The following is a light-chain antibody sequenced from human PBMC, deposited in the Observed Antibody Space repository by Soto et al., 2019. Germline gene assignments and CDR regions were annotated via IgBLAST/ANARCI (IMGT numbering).Light chain of an antibody. J-gene: IGLJ3*02. CDR2: NVS. CDR1: SSDVGGYNY. Sequence: QSALTQPASVSGSPRQSITISCTGSSSDVGGYNYVSWYQHHPGKAPKLLIYNVSDRPSGVSNRFSGSKSGNTASLTISGLQAEDEADYYCNSYTTSSTLVFGGGTKVTVL. CDR3: NSYTTSSTLV. V-gene: IGLV2-14*03.